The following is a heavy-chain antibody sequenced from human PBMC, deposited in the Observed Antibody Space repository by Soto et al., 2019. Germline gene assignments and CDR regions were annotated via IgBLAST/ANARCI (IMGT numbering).Heavy chain of an antibody. J-gene: IGHJ5*01. CDR2: IIPIFGTA. CDR3: ARARRQQLVGGNWFDS. V-gene: IGHV1-69*13. D-gene: IGHD6-13*01. Sequence: SVKVSCNASGGTFSSYAISWVRQAPGQGLEWMGGIIPIFGTANYAQKFQGRVTITADESTSTAYMELSSLRSEDTAVYYCARARRQQLVGGNWFDSWGQISLVTFSS. CDR1: GGTFSSYA.